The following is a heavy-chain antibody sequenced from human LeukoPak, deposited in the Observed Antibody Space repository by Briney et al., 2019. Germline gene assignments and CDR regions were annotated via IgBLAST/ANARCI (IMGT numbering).Heavy chain of an antibody. CDR3: VSCGTTTCIIRFDH. D-gene: IGHD2-2*01. Sequence: GGSLRLSCAASGFTFSRYWMNWVRQAPGKGLEWVASIKEDGSEKSYVDSVEGRFTISRDNAKNSLYLQMNSLRAEDTAIYYCVSCGTTTCIIRFDHWGQGTLVTVSS. J-gene: IGHJ4*02. V-gene: IGHV3-7*01. CDR2: IKEDGSEK. CDR1: GFTFSRYW.